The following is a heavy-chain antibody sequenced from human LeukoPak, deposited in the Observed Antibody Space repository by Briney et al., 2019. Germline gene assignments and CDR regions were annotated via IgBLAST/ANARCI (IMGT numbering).Heavy chain of an antibody. D-gene: IGHD2-21*01. Sequence: GGSLRLSCAASGFTFSTYAMSWVRQAPGKGLEWVSSISGSDGSTYYADSVKGRFTISRDNSKNTLFLQMNRLRAEDTPVYYCAKDPPGLLSRGMDYWGQGTLVTVSS. J-gene: IGHJ4*02. V-gene: IGHV3-23*01. CDR3: AKDPPGLLSRGMDY. CDR2: ISGSDGST. CDR1: GFTFSTYA.